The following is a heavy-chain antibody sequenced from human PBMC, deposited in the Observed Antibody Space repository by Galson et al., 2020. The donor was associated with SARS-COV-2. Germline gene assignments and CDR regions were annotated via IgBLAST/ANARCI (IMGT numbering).Heavy chain of an antibody. CDR2: INPSGGST. D-gene: IGHD3-10*01. V-gene: IGHV1-46*01. CDR1: GYTFTSYY. CDR3: ARDQAYYGSGSYPDY. J-gene: IGHJ4*02. Sequence: ASVKVSCKASGYTFTSYYMHWVRQAPGQGLEWMGIINPSGGSTSYAQKFQGRVTMTGDTSTSTVYMELSSLRSEDTAVYYCARDQAYYGSGSYPDYWGQGTLVTVSS.